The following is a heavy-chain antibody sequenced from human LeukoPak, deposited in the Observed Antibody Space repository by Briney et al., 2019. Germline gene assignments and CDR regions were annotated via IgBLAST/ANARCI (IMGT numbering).Heavy chain of an antibody. CDR2: INAGNGNT. Sequence: GASVKVSCEASGYTFINFAINWGRQAPGQRPEWMGWINAGNGNTKYSQKFQGRVTIARDTSASTAYMELSGLTSEDTAVYYCARGPRAAADDYWGQGTLVTVSS. CDR3: ARGPRAAADDY. V-gene: IGHV1-3*01. D-gene: IGHD6-13*01. CDR1: GYTFINFA. J-gene: IGHJ4*02.